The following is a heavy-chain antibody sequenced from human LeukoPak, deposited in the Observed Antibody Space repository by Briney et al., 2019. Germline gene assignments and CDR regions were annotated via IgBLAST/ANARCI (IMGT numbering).Heavy chain of an antibody. V-gene: IGHV3-23*01. J-gene: IGHJ4*02. CDR2: ISGSGGNT. CDR3: AKDSSSWYLDY. D-gene: IGHD6-13*01. Sequence: PGGSLRLSCAASGFTFSSYAMSWVRQAPGKGLEWVSSISGSGGNTYYADSVKGRFTIPRDNSKNTLYLQMDSLRAEDTAVYFCAKDSSSWYLDYWGQGTLVTVSS. CDR1: GFTFSSYA.